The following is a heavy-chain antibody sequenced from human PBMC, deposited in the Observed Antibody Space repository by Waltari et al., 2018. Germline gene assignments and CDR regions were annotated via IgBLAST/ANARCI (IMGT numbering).Heavy chain of an antibody. Sequence: QVLLVQSGAEVKKPGASVRVSCETSGYPFIDHFIYGVRQAPGEGLEWMGRINPNVGATDYTRRFQGRLTLTWDTSISTAYMDVVNLRSDDTAVYYCARGSLYRRGAPMLYFDYWGQGTLVTVST. D-gene: IGHD1-26*01. CDR2: INPNVGAT. CDR3: ARGSLYRRGAPMLYFDY. J-gene: IGHJ4*02. CDR1: GYPFIDHF. V-gene: IGHV1-2*06.